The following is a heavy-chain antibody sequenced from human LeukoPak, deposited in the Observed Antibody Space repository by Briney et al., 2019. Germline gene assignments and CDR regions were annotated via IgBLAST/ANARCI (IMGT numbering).Heavy chain of an antibody. CDR1: RFTFSSAW. Sequence: GGSLRLSCEASRFTFSSAWMSWVRQSPGKGLEWVGRIKSKADGGATDYSAPVKGRFSVSRDDSDNIFYLQMNSLKTEDTGVYYCTTAPYDGRDYWGQGTLVTVSS. CDR2: IKSKADGGAT. CDR3: TTAPYDGRDY. V-gene: IGHV3-15*01. J-gene: IGHJ4*02. D-gene: IGHD4-23*01.